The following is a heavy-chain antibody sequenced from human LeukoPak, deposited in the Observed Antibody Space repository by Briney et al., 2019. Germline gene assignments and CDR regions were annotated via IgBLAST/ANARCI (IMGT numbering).Heavy chain of an antibody. D-gene: IGHD6-6*01. J-gene: IGHJ3*02. CDR2: ISYDGSNK. CDR1: GFTFSSYA. V-gene: IGHV3-30-3*01. CDR3: ASSSIAARPVAGAFDI. Sequence: GGSLRLSCAASGFTFSSYAMHWVRQAPGKGLEWVAVISYDGSNKYYADSVKGRFTISRDNSKNTLYLQMNSLRAEDTAVYYCASSSIAARPVAGAFDIWGQGTMVTVSS.